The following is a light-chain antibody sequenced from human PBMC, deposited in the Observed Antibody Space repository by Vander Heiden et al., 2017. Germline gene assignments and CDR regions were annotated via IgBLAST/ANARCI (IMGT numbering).Light chain of an antibody. V-gene: IGLV2-8*01. CDR2: EVT. J-gene: IGLJ1*01. CDR1: NTDVGGYNY. CDR3: SSYGGRNNYV. Sequence: QSALTPPPSASGHPGQSVTIACTGTNTDVGGYNYVSWYQQSPGKAPKLIIYEVTKRPSGVPDRFSASKSGNTASLTVSGLQAEDEADYYCSSYGGRNNYVFGSGTKITVL.